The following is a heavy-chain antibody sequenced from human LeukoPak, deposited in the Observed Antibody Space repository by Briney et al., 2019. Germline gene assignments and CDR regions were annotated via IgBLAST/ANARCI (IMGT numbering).Heavy chain of an antibody. V-gene: IGHV4-39*07. J-gene: IGHJ4*02. Sequence: PSETLSLTCTVSGGSVNSGTYYWSWIRQPPGKGLEWIGNIYYSGSAYYNPSLKSRVTISVDTSKNQFSLKLSSVTAADTAVYYCARGGANYGDFDYWGQGTLVTVSS. D-gene: IGHD4-17*01. CDR2: IYYSGSA. CDR3: ARGGANYGDFDY. CDR1: GGSVNSGTYY.